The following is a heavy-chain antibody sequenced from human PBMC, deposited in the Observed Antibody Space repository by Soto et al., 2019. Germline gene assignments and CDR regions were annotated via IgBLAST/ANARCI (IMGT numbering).Heavy chain of an antibody. J-gene: IGHJ5*02. Sequence: PSETLSLTCTVSCGSISSGDYYWSWIRHPPGKGLEWIGYIYYSGSTYYNPSLKSRVTISVDTSKNQFSLKLSSVTAADTAVYYGEGYCSSTSCYGIRCYPWGQGNLFTGS. CDR1: CGSISSGDYY. CDR3: EGYCSSTSCYGIRCYP. V-gene: IGHV4-30-4*01. CDR2: IYYSGST. D-gene: IGHD2-2*01.